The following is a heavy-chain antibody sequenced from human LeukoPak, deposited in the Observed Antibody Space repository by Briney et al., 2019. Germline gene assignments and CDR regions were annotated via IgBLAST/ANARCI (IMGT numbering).Heavy chain of an antibody. J-gene: IGHJ5*02. CDR2: IYYSGTT. Sequence: SETLSLTCTVSGGSISSYYWNWIRQPPGKGLEWIGYIYYSGTTNYNPSLKSRVSMSVDTSKNQFSLKLSSVTAADTAVYYCARRVVTMVRGVRGRFDPWGQGTLVTVSS. CDR1: GGSISSYY. D-gene: IGHD3-10*01. V-gene: IGHV4-59*12. CDR3: ARRVVTMVRGVRGRFDP.